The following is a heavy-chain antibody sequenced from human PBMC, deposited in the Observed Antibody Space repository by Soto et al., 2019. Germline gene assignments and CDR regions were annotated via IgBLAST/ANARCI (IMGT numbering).Heavy chain of an antibody. CDR3: ASRTNGVCYNY. J-gene: IGHJ4*02. CDR2: ISGSGGST. CDR1: GFTFSSYA. D-gene: IGHD2-8*01. Sequence: GGSLRLSCAASGFTFSSYAMSWVRQAPGKGLEWVSAISGSGGSTYYADSVKGRFTISRDNSKNTLYLQMNSLRAKDTAVYYCASRTNGVCYNYWGQGTLVTVSS. V-gene: IGHV3-23*01.